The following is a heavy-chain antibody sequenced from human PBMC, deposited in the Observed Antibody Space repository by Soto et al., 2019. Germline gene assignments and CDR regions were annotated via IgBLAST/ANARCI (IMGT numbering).Heavy chain of an antibody. V-gene: IGHV1-18*01. CDR2: ISAYNGNT. CDR1: GYTFTSYG. CDR3: ARDAATVTPAEYFQH. J-gene: IGHJ1*01. D-gene: IGHD4-17*01. Sequence: ASVKVSCKASGYTFTSYGISWVRQAPGQGLEWMGWISAYNGNTNYAQKLQGRVTMTTDTSTSTAYMELRSLRSDDTAVYYCARDAATVTPAEYFQHWGQGTLVTVSS.